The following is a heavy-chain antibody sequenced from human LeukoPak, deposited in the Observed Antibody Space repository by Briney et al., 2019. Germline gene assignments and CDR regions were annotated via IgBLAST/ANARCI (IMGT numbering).Heavy chain of an antibody. CDR3: ARLKVTLVRGIIYDYYGLDV. CDR1: GDSVSSNSAA. Sequence: SQTLSLTCAISGDSVSSNSAAWTWIRQSPSRGLEWLGRTYYKSKWYDDYAVSVRSRIIMNPDTSRNQFSLQLRSVTPEDTAVYFCARLKVTLVRGIIYDYYGLDVWGQGTPVTVSS. CDR2: TYYKSKWYD. D-gene: IGHD3-10*01. J-gene: IGHJ6*02. V-gene: IGHV6-1*01.